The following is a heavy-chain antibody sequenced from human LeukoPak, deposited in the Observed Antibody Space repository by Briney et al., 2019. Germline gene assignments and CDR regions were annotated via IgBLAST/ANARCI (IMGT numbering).Heavy chain of an antibody. CDR1: GGSISSYY. J-gene: IGHJ6*03. CDR2: TYTSGST. Sequence: PSETLSLTCTVSGGSISSYYWSWIRQPAGKGLEWIGRTYTSGSTNYNPSLKSRVTMSVDTSKNQFSLKLSSVTAADTAVYYCARGTRYFDWLIYYMDVWGKGTTVTVSS. D-gene: IGHD3-9*01. CDR3: ARGTRYFDWLIYYMDV. V-gene: IGHV4-4*07.